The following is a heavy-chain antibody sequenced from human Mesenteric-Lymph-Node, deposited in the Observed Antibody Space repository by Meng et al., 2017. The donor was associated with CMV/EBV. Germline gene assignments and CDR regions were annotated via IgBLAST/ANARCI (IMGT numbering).Heavy chain of an antibody. J-gene: IGHJ5*02. V-gene: IGHV1-18*04. CDR1: GCTFTGYY. D-gene: IGHD6-6*01. Sequence: ASVKVSCKASGCTFTGYYMHWVRQAPGQGLEWMGWISAYNGNTNYAQKLQGRVTMTTDTSTSTAYMELRSLRSDDTAVYYCARERAARPGNWFDRWGQGTLVTVSS. CDR2: ISAYNGNT. CDR3: ARERAARPGNWFDR.